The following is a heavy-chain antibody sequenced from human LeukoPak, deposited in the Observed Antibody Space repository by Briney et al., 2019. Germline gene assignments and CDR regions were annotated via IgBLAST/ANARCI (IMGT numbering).Heavy chain of an antibody. J-gene: IGHJ5*02. CDR2: INPSGGST. V-gene: IGHV1-46*01. Sequence: ASVKVSCKASGYTFTSYYMHWVRQAPGQGLEWMGIINPSGGSTSYAQKFQGRVTMTRDTSTSTVYMELSSLRSEDTAVYYCARQTGIAAAGGWFDPWGQGTLVTVSS. CDR1: GYTFTSYY. CDR3: ARQTGIAAAGGWFDP. D-gene: IGHD6-13*01.